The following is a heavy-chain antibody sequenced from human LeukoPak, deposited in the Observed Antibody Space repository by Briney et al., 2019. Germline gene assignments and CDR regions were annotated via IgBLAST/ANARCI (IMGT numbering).Heavy chain of an antibody. J-gene: IGHJ4*02. CDR3: ARLMVYAGLGLDYFDY. Sequence: SETLSLTCAVSGYSISSGYYWGWLRQPPGKGLEWIGSIYHSGSTYYNPSLKSRVTISVDTSKNQFSLKLSSVTAADTAVYYCARLMVYAGLGLDYFDYWGQGTLVTVSS. D-gene: IGHD2-8*01. CDR2: IYHSGST. CDR1: GYSISSGYY. V-gene: IGHV4-38-2*01.